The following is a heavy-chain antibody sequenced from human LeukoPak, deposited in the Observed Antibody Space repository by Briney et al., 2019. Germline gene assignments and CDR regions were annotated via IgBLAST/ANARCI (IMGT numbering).Heavy chain of an antibody. CDR2: ISGSGGST. J-gene: IGHJ4*02. CDR1: GFTFSSYA. D-gene: IGHD5-18*01. Sequence: GGSLRLSCAASGFTFSSYAMSWVRQAPGKGLEWVSAISGSGGSTYYADSVKGRFTISRDNSKNTLYLQMNSLRAEDTAVYYCAKKSWIQLWSNYFDYWGQGTLVTVSS. V-gene: IGHV3-23*01. CDR3: AKKSWIQLWSNYFDY.